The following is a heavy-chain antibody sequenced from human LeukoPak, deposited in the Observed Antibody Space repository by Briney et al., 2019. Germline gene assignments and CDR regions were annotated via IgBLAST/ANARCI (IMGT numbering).Heavy chain of an antibody. Sequence: PGESLRLSCAASGFTFGSYAMSWVRQAAGKGLEWVSGIGGSGHSFYYANPVKGRFTVSRDNSRNILYLLMNSLRAEHTAVYYCAKYRDVGVMTALARGDWGQGTLVTVSS. CDR2: IGGSGHSF. J-gene: IGHJ4*02. CDR3: AKYRDVGVMTALARGD. CDR1: GFTFGSYA. V-gene: IGHV3-23*01. D-gene: IGHD2-21*02.